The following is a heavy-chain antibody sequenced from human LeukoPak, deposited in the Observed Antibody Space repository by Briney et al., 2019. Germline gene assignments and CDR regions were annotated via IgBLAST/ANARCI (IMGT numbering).Heavy chain of an antibody. CDR1: GYTFTTYY. J-gene: IGHJ4*02. Sequence: GASVKLSCKTSGYTFTTYYMHWVRQAPGQGLEWMGIINPSGGSTSYAQRFRGRVTMTRDTSTSTVYKELSSLTSEDTAVYYCASHPQGYSGYLYWGQGTLVTVSS. V-gene: IGHV1-46*01. CDR3: ASHPQGYSGYLY. D-gene: IGHD5-12*01. CDR2: INPSGGST.